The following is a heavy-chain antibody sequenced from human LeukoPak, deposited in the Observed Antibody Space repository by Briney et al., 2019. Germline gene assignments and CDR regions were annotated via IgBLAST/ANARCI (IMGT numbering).Heavy chain of an antibody. V-gene: IGHV3-21*01. CDR2: VSSSSIYI. CDR3: ARVNGDYERGGAPDY. Sequence: GGTLRLSCAASGFTFSTYTMNWVRQAPGKGLEWVSSVSSSSIYIYYTDSVKGRFTISRDNARNSVYLQMNNLGAEDTAVYYCARVNGDYERGGAPDYWGQGTLVTVSS. CDR1: GFTFSTYT. J-gene: IGHJ4*02. D-gene: IGHD4-17*01.